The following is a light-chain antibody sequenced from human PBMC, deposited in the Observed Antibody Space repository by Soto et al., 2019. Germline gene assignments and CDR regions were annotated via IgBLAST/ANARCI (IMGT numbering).Light chain of an antibody. V-gene: IGKV3-11*01. J-gene: IGKJ1*01. CDR3: QQRRNWPRP. CDR2: GAS. Sequence: EMVLTQSASALSVSPGDRATLSCRASQGIXSNLAWYQQKPGQAPRILXYGASTRATGSPARLSGSGSATDFTLTISGLEPDDFSVYYCQQRRNWPRPFGQGTKVDIK. CDR1: QGIXSN.